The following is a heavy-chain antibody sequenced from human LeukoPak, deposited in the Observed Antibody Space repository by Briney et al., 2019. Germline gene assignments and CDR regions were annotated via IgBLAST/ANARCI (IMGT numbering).Heavy chain of an antibody. Sequence: GGSLRLSCAASGFTFSNYAMTWVRQAPGKGLEWVAVISYDGSNKYYADSVKGRFTISRDNSKNTLYLQMNSLRAEDTAVYYCARDSRIQLWTYYFDYWGQGTLVTVS. J-gene: IGHJ4*02. CDR1: GFTFSNYA. V-gene: IGHV3-30*04. CDR2: ISYDGSNK. D-gene: IGHD5-18*01. CDR3: ARDSRIQLWTYYFDY.